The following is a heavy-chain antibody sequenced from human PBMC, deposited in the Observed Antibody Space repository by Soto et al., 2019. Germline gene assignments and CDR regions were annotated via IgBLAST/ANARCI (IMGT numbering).Heavy chain of an antibody. Sequence: QVQLQESGPGLVNPSETLSLTCTVSGGSISSYYWSWIRQPPGKGLEWIGYIYYSGRTNYNPSLKRRVTISLDPSKNQFSLKPSSVTAADTAVYYCAREGLTGTIGLYYYYGMDVWGPGTTVTVSS. CDR2: IYYSGRT. CDR3: AREGLTGTIGLYYYYGMDV. D-gene: IGHD1-7*01. CDR1: GGSISSYY. J-gene: IGHJ6*02. V-gene: IGHV4-59*01.